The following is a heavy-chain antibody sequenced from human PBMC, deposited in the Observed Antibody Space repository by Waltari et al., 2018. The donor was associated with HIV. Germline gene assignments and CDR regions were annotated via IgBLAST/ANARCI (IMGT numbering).Heavy chain of an antibody. V-gene: IGHV1-2*04. CDR3: ARTLPCSSTSCYACDY. J-gene: IGHJ4*02. Sequence: QVQLVQSGAEVKKPGASVKVSCKASGYTFTGYYMHWVRQAPGQGLEWMGWINPNSGGTNYAQKFQGWVTMTRDTSISTAYMELSRLRSDDTAVYYCARTLPCSSTSCYACDYWGQGTLVTVSS. CDR2: INPNSGGT. D-gene: IGHD2-2*01. CDR1: GYTFTGYY.